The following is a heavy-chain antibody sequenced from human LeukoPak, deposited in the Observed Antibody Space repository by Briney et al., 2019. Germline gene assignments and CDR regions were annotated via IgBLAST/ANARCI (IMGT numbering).Heavy chain of an antibody. V-gene: IGHV3-74*01. CDR1: VFTLCSYR. J-gene: IGHJ4*02. CDR2: INSDVSST. D-gene: IGHD3-22*01. CDR3: ARGRYYDSSAYWR. Sequence: RGSLRLSSAAPVFTLCSYRPRSGRPGLQDGLVCVSRINSDVSSTTYAESVKGRFTISRDNAKSTLYLQMNSLRAEDTAVYYCARGRYYDSSAYWRWGQGTLVTVSS.